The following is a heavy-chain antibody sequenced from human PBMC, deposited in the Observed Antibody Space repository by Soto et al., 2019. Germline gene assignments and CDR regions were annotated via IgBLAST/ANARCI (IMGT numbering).Heavy chain of an antibody. V-gene: IGHV1-18*01. CDR3: ASGWFGEFGDDFDF. J-gene: IGHJ4*02. D-gene: IGHD3-10*01. Sequence: QVQLVQSGAEVKKPGASVKVSCKASGYTFTSYAISLVRQAPGQGLEWMGWISAYNGNTNDAQKLQGRVTMTTDTSTNTAYMELRSLRYDDTAVYYCASGWFGEFGDDFDFWGQGTLVNVSS. CDR1: GYTFTSYA. CDR2: ISAYNGNT.